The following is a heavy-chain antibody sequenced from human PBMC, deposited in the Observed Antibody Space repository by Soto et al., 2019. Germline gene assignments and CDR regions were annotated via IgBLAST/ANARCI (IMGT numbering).Heavy chain of an antibody. CDR1: GGSVSSGSYY. V-gene: IGHV4-61*01. CDR3: ATGRVLYGSEY. J-gene: IGHJ4*02. CDR2: IYYSGST. Sequence: PSETLSLTCTVSGGSVSSGSYYWSWIRQPPGKGLEWIGYIYYSGSTNYNPSLKSRVTISLDTSKNQYSLRLSSVTTADTALYYCATGRVLYGSEYWGQGTLVTVSS. D-gene: IGHD3-10*01.